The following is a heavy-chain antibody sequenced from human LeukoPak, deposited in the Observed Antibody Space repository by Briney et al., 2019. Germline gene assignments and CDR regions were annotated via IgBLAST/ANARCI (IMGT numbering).Heavy chain of an antibody. CDR3: ARGGGEFGVVLRPTFDY. J-gene: IGHJ4*02. CDR1: GYTFTGYY. Sequence: GASVKVSCKASGYTFTGYYMHWVRQAPGQGLEWMGIINPSGGSTSYAQKFQGRVTMTRDTSTSTVYMELSSLRSEDTAVYYCARGGGEFGVVLRPTFDYWGQGTLVTVST. D-gene: IGHD3-3*01. V-gene: IGHV1-46*01. CDR2: INPSGGST.